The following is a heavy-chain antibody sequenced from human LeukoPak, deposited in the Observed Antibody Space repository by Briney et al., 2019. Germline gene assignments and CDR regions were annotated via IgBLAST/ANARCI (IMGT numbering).Heavy chain of an antibody. D-gene: IGHD4/OR15-4a*01. J-gene: IGHJ4*02. CDR2: IYTSGST. V-gene: IGHV4-4*09. Sequence: PSETLSLTCTVSGGSISSYCWSWIRQPPGKGLEWIGYIYTSGSTNYNPSLKSRVTISVDTSKNQFSLKLSSVTAADTAVYYCARHEVRYYFDYWGQGTLVTVSS. CDR1: GGSISSYC. CDR3: ARHEVRYYFDY.